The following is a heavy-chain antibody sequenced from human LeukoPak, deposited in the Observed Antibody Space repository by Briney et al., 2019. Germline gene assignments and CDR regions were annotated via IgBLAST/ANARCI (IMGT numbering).Heavy chain of an antibody. CDR2: IYYSGST. CDR3: ARDVRYYDFWSGLNWFDP. J-gene: IGHJ5*02. V-gene: IGHV4-59*01. Sequence: SETLSLTCTVSGGSISSYYWSWIRQPPGKGQEWIGYIYYSGSTNYDPSLKSRVTISVDTSKNQFSLKLSSVTAADTAVYYCARDVRYYDFWSGLNWFDPWGQGTLVTVSS. D-gene: IGHD3-3*01. CDR1: GGSISSYY.